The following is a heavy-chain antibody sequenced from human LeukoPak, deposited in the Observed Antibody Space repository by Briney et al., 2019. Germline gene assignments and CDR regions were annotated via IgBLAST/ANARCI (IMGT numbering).Heavy chain of an antibody. D-gene: IGHD3-10*01. Sequence: GGSLRLSCAAFGFTFSTYAMSWVRQAPGKGLEWVSTISGSGSRTYHADSVKGRFIISRDNSKNTVYLQMNSLRAEDTALYFCAKDFGSIFGDYWGQGSLVTVSS. J-gene: IGHJ4*02. CDR3: AKDFGSIFGDY. V-gene: IGHV3-23*01. CDR1: GFTFSTYA. CDR2: ISGSGSRT.